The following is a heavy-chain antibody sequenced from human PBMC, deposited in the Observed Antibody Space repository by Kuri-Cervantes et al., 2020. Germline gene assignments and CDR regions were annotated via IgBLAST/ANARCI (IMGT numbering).Heavy chain of an antibody. D-gene: IGHD3-10*01. Sequence: ASVKVSCKASGYTFTGYYMHWVRQAPGQGLEWMGWINPKRGGTNYAQKFQGRVTMTRDTSISTAYMELSSLRSEDTAVYYCARGIRVKLMDVWGQGTTVTVSS. CDR3: ARGIRVKLMDV. CDR1: GYTFTGYY. CDR2: INPKRGGT. V-gene: IGHV1-2*02. J-gene: IGHJ6*02.